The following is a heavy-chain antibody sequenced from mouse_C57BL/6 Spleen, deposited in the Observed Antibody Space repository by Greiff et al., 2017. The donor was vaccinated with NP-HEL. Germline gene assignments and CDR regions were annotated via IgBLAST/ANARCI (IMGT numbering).Heavy chain of an antibody. CDR2: ISSGGSYT. CDR3: ARQGDYYAMDY. V-gene: IGHV5-6*01. J-gene: IGHJ4*01. CDR1: GFTFSSYG. Sequence: EVKVVESGGDLVKPGGSLKLSCAASGFTFSSYGMSWVRQTPDKRLEWVATISSGGSYTYYPDSVKGRFTISRDNAKNTLYLQMSSLKSEDTAMYYCARQGDYYAMDYWGHGTSVTVSS.